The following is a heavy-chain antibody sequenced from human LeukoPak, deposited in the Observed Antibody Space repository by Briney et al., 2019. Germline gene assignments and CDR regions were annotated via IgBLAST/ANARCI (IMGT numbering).Heavy chain of an antibody. J-gene: IGHJ3*02. CDR1: GYTFTSYG. CDR3: ARVCGGSCYRHAFDI. CDR2: ISAYNGNT. D-gene: IGHD2-15*01. Sequence: VASVKVSCKASGYTFTSYGISWVRQAPGQGLEWMGWISAYNGNTNYAQRLQGRVTMTTDTSTSTAYMELRSLRSDDTAVYYCARVCGGSCYRHAFDIWGQGTMVTVSS. V-gene: IGHV1-18*01.